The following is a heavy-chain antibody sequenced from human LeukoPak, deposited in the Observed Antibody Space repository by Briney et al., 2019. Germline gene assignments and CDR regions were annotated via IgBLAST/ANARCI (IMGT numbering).Heavy chain of an antibody. D-gene: IGHD2-2*01. CDR3: VLPAATDDAFDI. J-gene: IGHJ3*02. Sequence: GASVKVSCKASGGTFSSYAISWVRQAPGQGLEWMGGIIPIFGTANYAQKFQGRVTITADESTSTAYMELSSLRSEDTAVYYCVLPAATDDAFDIWGQGTMVIVSS. CDR2: IIPIFGTA. CDR1: GGTFSSYA. V-gene: IGHV1-69*13.